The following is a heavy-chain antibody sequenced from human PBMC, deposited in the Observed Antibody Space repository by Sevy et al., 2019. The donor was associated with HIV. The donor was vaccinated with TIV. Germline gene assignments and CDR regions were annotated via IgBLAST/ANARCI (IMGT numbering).Heavy chain of an antibody. D-gene: IGHD2-21*01. CDR2: ISAYNGNT. Sequence: ASVKVSCKASGYTFTSYGISWVRQAPGQGLEWMGWISAYNGNTNYAQKLQGRVTMTTDTSTSTAYMELRSLRSDDTAVYYCAREWSYCGGDCYFLPSYYYGMDVWGQGTTVTVSS. J-gene: IGHJ6*02. CDR1: GYTFTSYG. V-gene: IGHV1-18*01. CDR3: AREWSYCGGDCYFLPSYYYGMDV.